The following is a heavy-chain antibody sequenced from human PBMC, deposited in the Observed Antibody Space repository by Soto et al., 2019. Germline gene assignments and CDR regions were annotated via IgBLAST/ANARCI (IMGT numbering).Heavy chain of an antibody. CDR3: ARVPAAMRHTFDY. D-gene: IGHD2-2*01. V-gene: IGHV1-69*13. CDR2: IIPIFGTA. J-gene: IGHJ4*02. CDR1: GGTFSSYA. Sequence: GASVKVSCKASGGTFSSYAISWVRQAPGQGLEWMGGIIPIFGTANYAQKFQGRVTITADESTSTAYMELSSLRSEDTAVYYCARVPAAMRHTFDYWGQGTLVTVSS.